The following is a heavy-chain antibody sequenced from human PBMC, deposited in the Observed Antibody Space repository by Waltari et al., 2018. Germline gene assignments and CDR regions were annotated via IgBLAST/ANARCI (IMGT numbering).Heavy chain of an antibody. CDR2: IIPILGIA. Sequence: QVQLVQSGAEVKKPGSSVKVSCKASGGTFSSYTISWVRQAPGQGLEWMGRIIPILGIANSAQKFQGRVTITADKSTSTAYMELSSLRSEDTAVYYCARDCSGGSCPLYYYYGMDVWGQGTTVTVSS. CDR1: GGTFSSYT. CDR3: ARDCSGGSCPLYYYYGMDV. J-gene: IGHJ6*02. V-gene: IGHV1-69*02. D-gene: IGHD2-15*01.